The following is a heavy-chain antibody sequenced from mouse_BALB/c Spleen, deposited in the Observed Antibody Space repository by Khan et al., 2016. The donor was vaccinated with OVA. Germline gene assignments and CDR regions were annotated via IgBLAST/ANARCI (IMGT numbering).Heavy chain of an antibody. D-gene: IGHD2-1*01. CDR3: ARSNGTYRFAY. CDR2: INTYTGEP. V-gene: IGHV9-3-1*01. Sequence: QIELVQSGPDLKKPGETVKISCKASGYTFTNYGMNWVKQAPGKGLKWMGWINTYTGEPTYADDFKGRFAFSLETSASTAYLQINNLKNEDTATYCCARSNGTYRFAYWGLGTLVTVSA. CDR1: GYTFTNYG. J-gene: IGHJ3*01.